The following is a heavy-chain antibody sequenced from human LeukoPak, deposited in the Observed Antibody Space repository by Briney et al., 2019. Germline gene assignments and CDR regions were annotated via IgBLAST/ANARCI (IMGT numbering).Heavy chain of an antibody. CDR1: GFTFDDYA. D-gene: IGHD3-3*01. CDR3: ARDSAYYSFWSGYFDY. V-gene: IGHV3-9*01. J-gene: IGHJ4*02. Sequence: GGSLRLSCAASGFTFDDYAMHWVRHAPGKGLEWVSGISWNSGSIDYADSVKGRFTISRDNAKNSLYLQMNSLRAEDTALYYCARDSAYYSFWSGYFDYWGQGTLVTVSS. CDR2: ISWNSGSI.